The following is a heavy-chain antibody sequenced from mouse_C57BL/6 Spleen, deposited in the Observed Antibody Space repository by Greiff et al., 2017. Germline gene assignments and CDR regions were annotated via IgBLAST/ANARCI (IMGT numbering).Heavy chain of an antibody. V-gene: IGHV1-15*01. J-gene: IGHJ4*01. CDR1: GYTFPDYE. CDR2: IDPETGGP. D-gene: IGHD2-4*01. Sequence: QVQLKPSGAELVRPGASVTLSCKASGYTFPDYEMHWVKQTPVHGLEWIGAIDPETGGPAYNQKFKGKAILTADKSSSTAYMELRSLTSEDSAVYYCTRRGYDYGYYYAMDYWGQGTSVTVSS. CDR3: TRRGYDYGYYYAMDY.